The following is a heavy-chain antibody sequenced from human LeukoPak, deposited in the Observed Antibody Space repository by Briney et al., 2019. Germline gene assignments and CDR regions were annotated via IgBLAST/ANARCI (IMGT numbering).Heavy chain of an antibody. CDR3: TRDRLKSGRDAFDI. CDR1: GFTFSNAW. V-gene: IGHV3-15*01. Sequence: PGGSLRLSCAASGFTFSNAWMSWVRQAPGKGLEWVGRIKSKTDGGTTDYAAPVKGRFTISRDDSKSIAYLQMNSLKTEDTAVYYCTRDRLKSGRDAFDIWGQGTMVTVSS. CDR2: IKSKTDGGTT. J-gene: IGHJ3*02. D-gene: IGHD3-10*01.